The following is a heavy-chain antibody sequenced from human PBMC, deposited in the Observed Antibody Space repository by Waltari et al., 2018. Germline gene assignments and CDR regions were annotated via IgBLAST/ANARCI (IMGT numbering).Heavy chain of an antibody. Sequence: EVQLVESGGGLVQPGRSLRLSCTASGFHFGHYAMSWFRQAPGKGLEWVGFIRSKAYGGTTEYAASVKGRFTISRDDSKSIAYLQMNSLKTEDTAVYYCTRDFSSSWGQGTLVTVSS. V-gene: IGHV3-49*03. CDR1: GFHFGHYA. D-gene: IGHD6-13*01. CDR2: IRSKAYGGTT. J-gene: IGHJ4*02. CDR3: TRDFSSS.